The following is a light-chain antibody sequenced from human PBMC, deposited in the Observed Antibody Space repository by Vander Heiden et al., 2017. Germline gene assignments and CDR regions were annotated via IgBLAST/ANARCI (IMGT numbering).Light chain of an antibody. Sequence: QPRPVSGSPGQSVTISCTGTSSDVGGYNYVSWYQQHPGKAPKLMIYDVSKRPSGVPDRFSGSKSGNTASLTISGLQAEDEADYYCCSYAGSNTYVFGSGTKLTVL. V-gene: IGLV2-11*01. J-gene: IGLJ1*01. CDR3: CSYAGSNTYV. CDR2: DVS. CDR1: SSDVGGYNY.